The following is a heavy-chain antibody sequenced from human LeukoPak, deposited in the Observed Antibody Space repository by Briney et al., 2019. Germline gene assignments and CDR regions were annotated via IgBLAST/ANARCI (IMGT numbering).Heavy chain of an antibody. Sequence: PSETLSLTCTVSGGSISSYYWSWIRQPPGKGLEWIGYIYYSGSTNYNPSLKSRVTISVDTSKNQFSLKLSSVTAADTAVYYCASRPLGELSFFDYWGQGTLVTVSS. CDR1: GGSISSYY. V-gene: IGHV4-59*01. CDR2: IYYSGST. D-gene: IGHD3-16*02. J-gene: IGHJ4*02. CDR3: ASRPLGELSFFDY.